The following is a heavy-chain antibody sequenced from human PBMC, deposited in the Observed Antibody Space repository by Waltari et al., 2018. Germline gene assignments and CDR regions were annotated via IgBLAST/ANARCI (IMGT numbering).Heavy chain of an antibody. Sequence: EVXLLXSGGXLVQPGGSLGLSCAASGFTFSSYAMSWVRQAPGKGLXWVSAXSGSGXSTYYADSVKXRFTISRDNSKNTLYLQXNSLRAEDXAVYYXAKDEGEEAFDXWGQGTLVTVSS. J-gene: IGHJ4*02. CDR3: AKDEGEEAFDX. V-gene: IGHV3-23*01. CDR2: XSGSGXST. D-gene: IGHD3-10*01. CDR1: GFTFSSYA.